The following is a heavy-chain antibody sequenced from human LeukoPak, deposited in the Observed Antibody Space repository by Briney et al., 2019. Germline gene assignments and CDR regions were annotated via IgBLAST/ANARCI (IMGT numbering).Heavy chain of an antibody. Sequence: SETLSLTCTVSGGSISSGSYYWSWIRQPAGKGLEWIGRIYTSGSTNYNPSLKSRVTISVDTSKNQFSLKLSSVTAADTAVYYCARDPQGSSGWYIGDYWGQGTLVTVSS. D-gene: IGHD6-19*01. CDR3: ARDPQGSSGWYIGDY. CDR2: IYTSGST. CDR1: GGSISSGSYY. J-gene: IGHJ4*02. V-gene: IGHV4-61*02.